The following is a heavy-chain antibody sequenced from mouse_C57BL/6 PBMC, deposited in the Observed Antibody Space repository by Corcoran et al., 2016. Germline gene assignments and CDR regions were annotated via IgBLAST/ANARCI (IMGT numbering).Heavy chain of an antibody. J-gene: IGHJ1*03. D-gene: IGHD2-10*01. V-gene: IGHV1-26*01. Sequence: EVQLQQSGPELVKPGASVKISCKASGYTFTDYYMNWVKQSHGKSLEWIGDINPNNGGTSYNQKFKGKATLTVDKSSSTAYMELRSLTSEDSAVYYCARWGSYWSTWYFDVCGTGTTVTVSS. CDR1: GYTFTDYY. CDR3: ARWGSYWSTWYFDV. CDR2: INPNNGGT.